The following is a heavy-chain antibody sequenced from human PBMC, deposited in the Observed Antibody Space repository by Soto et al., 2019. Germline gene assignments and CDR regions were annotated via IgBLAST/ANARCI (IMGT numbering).Heavy chain of an antibody. CDR2: ISYDGSNK. D-gene: IGHD3-22*01. J-gene: IGHJ4*02. CDR3: ARVPEGPDYYDSSGYFDY. CDR1: GFTFSSYA. Sequence: QVQLVESGGGVVQPGRSLRLSCAASGFTFSSYAMHWVRQAPGKGLEWVAVISYDGSNKYYADSVKGRFTISRDNSKNTLYLQMNSLRAEDTAVYYCARVPEGPDYYDSSGYFDYWGQGTLVTVSS. V-gene: IGHV3-30-3*01.